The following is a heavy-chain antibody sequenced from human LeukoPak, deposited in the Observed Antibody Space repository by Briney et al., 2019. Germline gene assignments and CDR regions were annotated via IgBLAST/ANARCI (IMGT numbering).Heavy chain of an antibody. V-gene: IGHV4-39*07. CDR3: ARGDSPSVRGVTDWFDP. CDR2: IYYSGST. D-gene: IGHD3-10*01. J-gene: IGHJ5*02. CDR1: GGSISSSSYY. Sequence: SETLSLTCTVSGGSISSSSYYWGWIRQPPGKGLEWIGSIYYSGSTYYNPSLKSRVTISVDTSKNQFSLKLSSVTAADTAVYYCARGDSPSVRGVTDWFDPWGQGTLVTVSS.